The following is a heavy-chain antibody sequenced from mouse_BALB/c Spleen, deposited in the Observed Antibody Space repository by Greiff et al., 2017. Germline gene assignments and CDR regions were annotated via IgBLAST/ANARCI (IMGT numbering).Heavy chain of an antibody. CDR3: ARQYGDYKDLAY. V-gene: IGHV1-80*01. Sequence: QVQLQQSGAELVRPGSSVKISCKASGYAFSSYWMNWVKQRPGQGLEWIGQIYPGDGDTNYNGKFKGKATLTADKSSSTAYMQLSSLTSEDSAVYFCARQYGDYKDLAYWGQGTLVTVSA. CDR1: GYAFSSYW. CDR2: IYPGDGDT. D-gene: IGHD2-13*01. J-gene: IGHJ3*01.